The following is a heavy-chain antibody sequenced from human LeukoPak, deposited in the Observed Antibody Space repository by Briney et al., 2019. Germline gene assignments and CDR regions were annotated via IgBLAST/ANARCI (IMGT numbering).Heavy chain of an antibody. CDR1: GYTFTSYG. V-gene: IGHV1-18*01. Sequence: ASVKVSCKASGYTFTSYGISWVRQAPGQGLEWMGWISAYNGNTNYAQKLQGRVTMTTDTSTSTAYMELRSLRSDDTAVYYCARAPRSTTSGLDAFDIWGQGTMVTVSS. CDR3: ARAPRSTTSGLDAFDI. D-gene: IGHD2-8*01. J-gene: IGHJ3*02. CDR2: ISAYNGNT.